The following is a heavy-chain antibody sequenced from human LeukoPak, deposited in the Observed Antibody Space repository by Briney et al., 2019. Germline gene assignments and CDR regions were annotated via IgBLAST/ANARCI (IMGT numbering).Heavy chain of an antibody. D-gene: IGHD2-2*01. Sequence: PSETLSLACWVPGGSLSSYYWSWVRRPAGKGLEWFGRIYTSASTNYNPSLKSRVTMSVDTSKNQFSLKLSSVTAADTAVYYCARAAYCSSTSCFNWFDPWGQGTLVTVSS. CDR1: GGSLSSYY. J-gene: IGHJ5*02. V-gene: IGHV4-4*07. CDR2: IYTSAST. CDR3: ARAAYCSSTSCFNWFDP.